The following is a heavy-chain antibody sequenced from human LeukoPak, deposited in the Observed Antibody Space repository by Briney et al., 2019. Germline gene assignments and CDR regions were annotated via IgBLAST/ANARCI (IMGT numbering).Heavy chain of an antibody. V-gene: IGHV4-39*01. CDR2: ISYSGST. D-gene: IGHD3-3*01. Sequence: SETLSLTCTVSGGSISSSSYYWGWIRQPPGKGLEWIGSISYSGSTYYNPSLKSRVTISVDTSKNQFSLKLSSVTAADTAVYFCLRIFGAYYYYYMDVWGKGTTVTVSS. J-gene: IGHJ6*03. CDR3: LRIFGAYYYYYMDV. CDR1: GGSISSSSYY.